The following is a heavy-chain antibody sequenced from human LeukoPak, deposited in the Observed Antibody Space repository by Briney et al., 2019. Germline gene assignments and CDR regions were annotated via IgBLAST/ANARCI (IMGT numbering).Heavy chain of an antibody. CDR2: ISSSSSTI. Sequence: GGSLRLSCAASGFTFSSYSMNWVRQAPGKGLEWVSYISSSSSTIYYADSVKGRFTISRDNAKNSLYLQMNSLRAEDTAVYYCARGQYYYDSSGYSHFDYWGQGTLVTVPS. CDR1: GFTFSSYS. V-gene: IGHV3-48*01. D-gene: IGHD3-22*01. CDR3: ARGQYYYDSSGYSHFDY. J-gene: IGHJ4*02.